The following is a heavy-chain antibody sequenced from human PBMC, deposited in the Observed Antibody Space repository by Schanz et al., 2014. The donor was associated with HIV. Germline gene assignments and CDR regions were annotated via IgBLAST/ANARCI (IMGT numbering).Heavy chain of an antibody. D-gene: IGHD3-16*01. Sequence: EALLLESGGGLVQPGGSLRLSCRGSEFPFSHNSMTWVRQAPGEGLQWVSSITDSGDKTDYTDSVKGRFTIARDNSRNTLLLQMDSLRVDDTAVYYCAQMGAFAAFDIWGHGTVVTVSS. CDR1: EFPFSHNS. CDR2: ITDSGDKT. V-gene: IGHV3-23*01. CDR3: AQMGAFAAFDI. J-gene: IGHJ3*02.